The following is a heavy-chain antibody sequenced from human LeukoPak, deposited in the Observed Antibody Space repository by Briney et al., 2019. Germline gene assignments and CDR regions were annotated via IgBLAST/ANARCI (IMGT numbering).Heavy chain of an antibody. D-gene: IGHD6-19*01. CDR2: IGGSGTRT. CDR3: AKDRWSGWIPIGGSELSFDY. Sequence: PGGSLRLSCSASGFTFTTYGMNWVRQAPGKGLEWVSGIGGSGTRTYYADSVKGRFTISRDNSKNTLYLQMNSLRAEDTAVYYCAKDRWSGWIPIGGSELSFDYWGQGTLVTVSS. V-gene: IGHV3-23*01. J-gene: IGHJ4*02. CDR1: GFTFTTYG.